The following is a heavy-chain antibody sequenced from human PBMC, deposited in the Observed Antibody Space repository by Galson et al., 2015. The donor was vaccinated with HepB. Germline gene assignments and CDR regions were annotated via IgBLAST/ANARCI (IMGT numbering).Heavy chain of an antibody. J-gene: IGHJ6*02. V-gene: IGHV4-4*07. CDR2: IYTSGSP. Sequence: SETLSLTCTVSGISINTYYWMWIRQPAGKGLEWIGRIYTSGSPDYNSSLKSRVTMSIDTSKNHFSLRLTSVTAADTAVYYCARSRGDDYGDYCLSCGMDVWGQGTTVTVSS. D-gene: IGHD4-17*01. CDR1: GISINTYY. CDR3: ARSRGDDYGDYCLSCGMDV.